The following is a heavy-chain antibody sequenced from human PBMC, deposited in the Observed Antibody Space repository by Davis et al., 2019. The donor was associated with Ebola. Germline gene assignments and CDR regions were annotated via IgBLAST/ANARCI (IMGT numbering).Heavy chain of an antibody. CDR2: IIPVSGVP. V-gene: IGHV1-69*13. CDR1: GGTFSSYA. J-gene: IGHJ4*02. CDR3: ARDRYSDGSGYFFEQSH. Sequence: SVKVSCKAFGGTFSSYAISWVRQAPGQGLDWMGGIIPVSGVPKYAQDFQGRVTITADESTSTAYMELSSLRSEDTAMYYCARDRYSDGSGYFFEQSHWGQGTLVTVSS. D-gene: IGHD3-22*01.